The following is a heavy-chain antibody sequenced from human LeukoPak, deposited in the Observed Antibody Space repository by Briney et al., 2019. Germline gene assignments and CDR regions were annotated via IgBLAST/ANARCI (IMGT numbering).Heavy chain of an antibody. CDR1: GYRFTSSD. CDR2: INPDSGDT. D-gene: IGHD1-26*01. CDR3: TRGWEL. Sequence: ASVKVSCKASGYRFTSSDINWVRQATGQGLEWMGWINPDSGDTGYAEKFQDRLTIAGDTSITTAYMELTNLKSEDTAVYYCTRGWELWGQGTLVT. J-gene: IGHJ4*02. V-gene: IGHV1-8*03.